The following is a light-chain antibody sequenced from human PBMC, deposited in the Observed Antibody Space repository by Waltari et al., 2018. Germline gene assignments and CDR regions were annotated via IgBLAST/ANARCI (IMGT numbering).Light chain of an antibody. CDR2: LGS. V-gene: IGKV2-28*01. CDR3: MQALQTPIT. Sequence: DIVMTQSPLSLPVTPGEPASISCRPSQSLLHSNGYNYLDWYLQKPGQSPQLLIYLGSNRASGVPDRFSGSGSGTDFTLKISRVEAEDVGVYYCMQALQTPITFGQGTRLEIK. J-gene: IGKJ5*01. CDR1: QSLLHSNGYNY.